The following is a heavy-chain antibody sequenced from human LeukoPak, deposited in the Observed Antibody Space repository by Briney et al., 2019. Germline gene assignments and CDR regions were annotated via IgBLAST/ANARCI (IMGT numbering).Heavy chain of an antibody. CDR3: ARLNPFYHGSGSYEFDY. D-gene: IGHD3-10*01. Sequence: SETLSLTCAVSGGSMISYYWSWIRLPPGKGLEWIGNIYYSGSTSYNPSLKSRVTISVDASKNRFSLNVSSVTAADTAVYHCARLNPFYHGSGSYEFDYWGQGTLVTVSS. V-gene: IGHV4-59*01. J-gene: IGHJ4*02. CDR1: GGSMISYY. CDR2: IYYSGST.